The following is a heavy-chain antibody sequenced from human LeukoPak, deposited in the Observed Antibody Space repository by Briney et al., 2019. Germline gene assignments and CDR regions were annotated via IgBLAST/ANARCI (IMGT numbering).Heavy chain of an antibody. V-gene: IGHV3-21*01. Sequence: GGSLRLSCAASGFTFSSYSMNWVRQAPGKGLEWVSSISSSSSYIYYADSVKGRFTISRDNAKNSLYLQMNSLRAEDTAVYYCARRPHDSSGNPVDYWGQGTLVTVSS. J-gene: IGHJ4*02. CDR1: GFTFSSYS. D-gene: IGHD3-22*01. CDR2: ISSSSSYI. CDR3: ARRPHDSSGNPVDY.